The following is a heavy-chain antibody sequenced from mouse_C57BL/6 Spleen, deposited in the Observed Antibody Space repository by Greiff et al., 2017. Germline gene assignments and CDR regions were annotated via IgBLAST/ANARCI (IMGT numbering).Heavy chain of an antibody. D-gene: IGHD1-1*01. CDR3: ARLGSSLWYFDV. J-gene: IGHJ1*03. CDR2: IDPNSGGT. V-gene: IGHV1-72*01. Sequence: VQLQQPGAELVKPGASVKLSCKASGYTFTSYWMHWVKQRPGRGLEWIGRIDPNSGGTKYNEKFKSKATLTVDKPSSTAYMQISSLTSEDSAVYYCARLGSSLWYFDVWGTGTTVTVSS. CDR1: GYTFTSYW.